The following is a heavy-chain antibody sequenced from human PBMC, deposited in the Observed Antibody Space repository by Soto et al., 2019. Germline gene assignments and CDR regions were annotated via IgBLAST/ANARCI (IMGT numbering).Heavy chain of an antibody. CDR2: IKSKSAGETV. CDR1: GFTFSHGW. D-gene: IGHD2-8*02. J-gene: IGHJ4*02. Sequence: GGSLRLSCAVPGFTFSHGWMTWVGQTPGKGLEWVGLIKSKSAGETVDYAAPVKGRFTISRDDSQNTLYLQMDSLKTEDTAVYYCTTDRPLTGGSNALYWGQGALVTVSS. CDR3: TTDRPLTGGSNALY. V-gene: IGHV3-15*01.